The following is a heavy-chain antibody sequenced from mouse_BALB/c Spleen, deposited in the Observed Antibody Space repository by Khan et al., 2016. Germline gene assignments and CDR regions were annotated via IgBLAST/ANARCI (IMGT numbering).Heavy chain of an antibody. CDR3: TRSPTATRYFDV. CDR1: GYSITSDYA. V-gene: IGHV3-2*02. J-gene: IGHJ1*01. Sequence: VQLKESGPGLVKPSQSLSLTCTVTGYSITSDYAWNWIRQFPGNKLEWMGYIRYSGSTTYNPSLKSRISITRDTSKNQFFLQLYSVTTEDTATYYGTRSPTATRYFDVWGAGTTVTVSS. CDR2: IRYSGST. D-gene: IGHD1-2*01.